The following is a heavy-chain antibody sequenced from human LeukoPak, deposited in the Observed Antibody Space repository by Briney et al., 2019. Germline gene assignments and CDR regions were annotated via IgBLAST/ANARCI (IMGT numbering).Heavy chain of an antibody. J-gene: IGHJ4*02. D-gene: IGHD1-26*01. V-gene: IGHV1-8*01. CDR1: GYTFTSYD. Sequence: GASVKVSCKASGYTFTSYDINWVRQANGQGLEWMEWMNPNSGNTGYAQKFQGRVTMTRNTSISTAYMELSSLRSEDTAVYYCARGSPVRRGGFREWDIFDYWGQGTLVTVSS. CDR3: ARGSPVRRGGFREWDIFDY. CDR2: MNPNSGNT.